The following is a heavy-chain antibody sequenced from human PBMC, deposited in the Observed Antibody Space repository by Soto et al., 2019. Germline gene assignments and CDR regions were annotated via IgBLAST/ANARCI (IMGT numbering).Heavy chain of an antibody. CDR2: ISSSSSAI. Sequence: PGGSLRLSCAASGFTFSSYSMNWVRQAPGKGLDWVSYISSSSSAIYYADSVKGRFTISRENAKNSLYLQMNSLRAEDTAVYYCSSLFDYYDSSGFDKGTNWFDPWGQGTLVTVSS. V-gene: IGHV3-48*01. CDR3: SSLFDYYDSSGFDKGTNWFDP. J-gene: IGHJ5*02. D-gene: IGHD3-22*01. CDR1: GFTFSSYS.